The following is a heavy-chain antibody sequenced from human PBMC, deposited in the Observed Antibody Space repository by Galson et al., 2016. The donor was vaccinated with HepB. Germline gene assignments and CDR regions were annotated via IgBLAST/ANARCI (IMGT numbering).Heavy chain of an antibody. CDR1: GFTFSVSS. V-gene: IGHV3-73*01. D-gene: IGHD2-15*01. J-gene: IGHJ4*02. CDR3: GGHGGHSA. Sequence: SLRLSCAASGFTFSVSSIHWVRQASRGGLEWVGRIRSKTDNYATTYAESVKGRFTISRDDSKNTAYLQMNSLRAEDTARYDCGGHGGHSAWGQGTLVTVAS. CDR2: IRSKTDNYAT.